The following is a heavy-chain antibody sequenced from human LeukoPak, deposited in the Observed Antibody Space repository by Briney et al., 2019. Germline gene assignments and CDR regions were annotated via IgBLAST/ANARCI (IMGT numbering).Heavy chain of an antibody. CDR1: GGSFSGYY. J-gene: IGHJ4*02. CDR3: ARQSDKYYFDY. D-gene: IGHD2-15*01. V-gene: IGHV4-34*01. CDR2: INHSGST. Sequence: SETLSLTCAVYGGSFSGYYWSWIRQPPGKGLEWIGEINHSGSTNYNPSLKSRVTISVDTSKNQFSLKLSSVTAADTAVYYCARQSDKYYFDYWGQGTLVTVSS.